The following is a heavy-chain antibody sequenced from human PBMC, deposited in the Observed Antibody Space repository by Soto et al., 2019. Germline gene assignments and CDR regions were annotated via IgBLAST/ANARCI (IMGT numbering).Heavy chain of an antibody. CDR1: GFTFSSYG. Sequence: QVQLVESGGGVVQPGRSLRLSCAASGFTFSSYGMHWVRQAPSKGLEWVAVIWYDGSNKYYADSVKGRFTISRDNSKNTLYLQMNSLRAEDTAASYCAREDGSSGASDYFDYWGQGTLVTVSS. V-gene: IGHV3-33*01. J-gene: IGHJ4*02. CDR3: AREDGSSGASDYFDY. CDR2: IWYDGSNK. D-gene: IGHD6-13*01.